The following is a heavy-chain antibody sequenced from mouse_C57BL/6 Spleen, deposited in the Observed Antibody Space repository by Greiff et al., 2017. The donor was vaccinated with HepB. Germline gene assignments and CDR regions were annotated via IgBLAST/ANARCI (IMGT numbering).Heavy chain of an antibody. Sequence: EVKLVESGEGLVKPGGSLKLSCAASGFTFSSYAMSWVRQTPEKRLEWVAYISSGGDYIYYADTVKGRFTISRDNARNTLYLQMSSLKSEDTAMYYCTREGNISNYDYYAMDYWGQGTSVTVSS. J-gene: IGHJ4*01. CDR1: GFTFSSYA. CDR3: TREGNISNYDYYAMDY. CDR2: ISSGGDYI. V-gene: IGHV5-9-1*02. D-gene: IGHD2-5*01.